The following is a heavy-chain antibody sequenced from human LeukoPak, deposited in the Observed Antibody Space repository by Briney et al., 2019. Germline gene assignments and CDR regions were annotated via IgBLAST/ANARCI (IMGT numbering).Heavy chain of an antibody. CDR2: INHSGST. V-gene: IGHV4-34*01. CDR1: GGSFSGYY. Sequence: SETLSLTCAVYGGSFSGYYWSWIRKPPGKGLEWIGEINHSGSTTYTPSPKSRVTISVDTSKNQFSLKLSSVTAADTAVYYCASLRRDGYNYYTYYYYYMDVWGKGTTVTVSS. CDR3: ASLRRDGYNYYTYYYYYMDV. J-gene: IGHJ6*03. D-gene: IGHD5-24*01.